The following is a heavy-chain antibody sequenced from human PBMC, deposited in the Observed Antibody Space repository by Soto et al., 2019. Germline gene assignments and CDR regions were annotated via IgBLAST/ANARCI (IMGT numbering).Heavy chain of an antibody. Sequence: KVDCKAAGYILRSYNMHWERQNPGQGLEWMGIINPSGGRTSYAQKFQDRVTMTRDTSTSTVYMELSSLRSDDTAVYYCARTYCAADYPRRDFDYWGQGTLVTSP. CDR3: ARTYCAADYPRRDFDY. J-gene: IGHJ4*02. D-gene: IGHD2-21*02. V-gene: IGHV1-46*01. CDR1: GYILRSYN. CDR2: INPSGGRT.